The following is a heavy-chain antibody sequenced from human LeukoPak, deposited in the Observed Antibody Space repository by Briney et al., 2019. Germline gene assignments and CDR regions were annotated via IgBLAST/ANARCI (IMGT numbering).Heavy chain of an antibody. Sequence: ASVKVSCKASGYTFTSYAIHWVRQAPGQRLECMGWINTGNGNTKYSKKFQGRVTITRDTSASTAYMDLSSLRSEETAVYYCARNTGTAIPLTYYFDYWGQGTLVTVSS. V-gene: IGHV1-3*04. J-gene: IGHJ4*02. CDR3: ARNTGTAIPLTYYFDY. D-gene: IGHD2-21*02. CDR1: GYTFTSYA. CDR2: INTGNGNT.